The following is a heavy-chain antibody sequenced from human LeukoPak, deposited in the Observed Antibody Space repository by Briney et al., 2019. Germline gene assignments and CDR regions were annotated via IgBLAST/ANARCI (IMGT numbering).Heavy chain of an antibody. CDR3: AKESDSSGYYQGGAFDI. J-gene: IGHJ3*02. CDR1: GFTFSSYW. CDR2: INSGGNTT. V-gene: IGHV3-74*01. Sequence: GGSLRLSCAASGFTFSSYWMHWVRQAPGKGLVWLSRINSGGNTTSYADSVKGRFTVSRDNAKNTLYLQMNSLRAEDTAVYYCAKESDSSGYYQGGAFDIWGQGTMVTVSS. D-gene: IGHD3-22*01.